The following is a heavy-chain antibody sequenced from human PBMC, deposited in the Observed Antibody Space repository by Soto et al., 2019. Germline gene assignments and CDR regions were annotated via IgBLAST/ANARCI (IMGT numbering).Heavy chain of an antibody. V-gene: IGHV1-69*13. CDR1: GGTFSSYA. CDR2: IIPIFGTA. D-gene: IGHD1-26*01. Sequence: SVKVSCKASGGTFSSYAISWVRQAPGQGLEWMGGIIPIFGTANYAQKFQGRVTITADESTSTAYMELGSLRSEDTAVYYCARTHSGSYPRLLLDYYGMDVWGQGTTVTVSS. J-gene: IGHJ6*02. CDR3: ARTHSGSYPRLLLDYYGMDV.